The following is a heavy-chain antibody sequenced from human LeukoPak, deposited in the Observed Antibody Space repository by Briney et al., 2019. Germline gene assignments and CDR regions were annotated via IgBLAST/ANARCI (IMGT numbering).Heavy chain of an antibody. V-gene: IGHV1-8*01. CDR1: GYTFRIHD. Sequence: ASVKVSCKASGYTFRIHDINWLRQAPGQGLELMGWVSPKTGRTGYAQKFQGRVYMTTTASLSTAYMELSSLRSDDTAVYFCARESERNDGWFDPWGQGTLVTVSS. CDR2: VSPKTGRT. J-gene: IGHJ5*02. CDR3: ARESERNDGWFDP. D-gene: IGHD1-1*01.